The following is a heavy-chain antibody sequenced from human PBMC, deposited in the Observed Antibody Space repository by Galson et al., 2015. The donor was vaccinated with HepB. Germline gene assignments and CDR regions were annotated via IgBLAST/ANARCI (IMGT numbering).Heavy chain of an antibody. Sequence: SVKVSCKASGGTFSSYAISWVRQAPGQGLEWMGSFIPILGTSNYAQKFQGRVTITADESTSTAYMDLSSLTSEDTAMYYCARVWGNYDGIGYLDYWGQGTLVTVSS. D-gene: IGHD3-16*01. J-gene: IGHJ4*02. CDR2: FIPILGTS. CDR1: GGTFSSYA. V-gene: IGHV1-69*11. CDR3: ARVWGNYDGIGYLDY.